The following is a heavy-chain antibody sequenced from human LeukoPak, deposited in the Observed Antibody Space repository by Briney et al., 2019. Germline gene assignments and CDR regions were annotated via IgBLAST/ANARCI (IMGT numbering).Heavy chain of an antibody. J-gene: IGHJ4*02. V-gene: IGHV1-46*01. CDR3: ARDRIVGATGDY. CDR1: GYTFTSYY. CDR2: INPSGGST. D-gene: IGHD1-26*01. Sequence: ASVKVSCKASGYTFTSYYMHWVRQAPGQGLEWMGIINPSGGSTSYAQKFQGRVTMTRDTSTSTVYMEPSSLRSEDTAVYYCARDRIVGATGDYWGQGTLVTVSS.